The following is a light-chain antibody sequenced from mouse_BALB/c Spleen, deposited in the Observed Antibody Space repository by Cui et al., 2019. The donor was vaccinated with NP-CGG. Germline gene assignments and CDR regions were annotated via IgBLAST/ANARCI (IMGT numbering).Light chain of an antibody. Sequence: QAVVCQESALTTPPGETVTHTCRASTGAVTTSNYANRGQEKPDHLFTGLIGGTNNRAPGVPARFSGSLIGDKAALTITGAQTEDEAIFFCALWYSNHWVFGGGTKLTVL. J-gene: IGLJ1*01. V-gene: IGLV1*01. CDR1: TGAVTTSNY. CDR2: GTN. CDR3: ALWYSNHWV.